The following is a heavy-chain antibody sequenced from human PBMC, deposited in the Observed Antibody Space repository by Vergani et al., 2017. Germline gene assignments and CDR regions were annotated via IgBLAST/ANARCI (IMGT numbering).Heavy chain of an antibody. D-gene: IGHD5-18*01. J-gene: IGHJ4*02. CDR3: ATISYRPWGYYFDY. Sequence: QVQLQESGPGLVKPPGTLSLTCAVSGDSISSNNCWTWVRQPPGKGLGWIGEICHTEDTKYSPSLKSRGPVSVDESRNLFSLRLNSVTAADTAVYYCATISYRPWGYYFDYWGQGILVTVSS. CDR1: GDSISSNNC. V-gene: IGHV4-4*03. CDR2: ICHTEDT.